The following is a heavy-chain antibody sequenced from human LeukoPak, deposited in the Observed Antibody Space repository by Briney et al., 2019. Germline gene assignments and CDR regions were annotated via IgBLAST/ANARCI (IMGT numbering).Heavy chain of an antibody. CDR1: GGSFSGYY. V-gene: IGHV4-34*01. D-gene: IGHD2-15*01. Sequence: SETLSLTCAVYGGSFSGYYWSWIRQPPGKGLEWIGEINHSESTNYNPSLKSRVTISVDTSKNQFSLKLSSVTAADTAVYYCASMSCSGGSCYPTDYWGQGTLVTVSS. CDR3: ASMSCSGGSCYPTDY. J-gene: IGHJ4*02. CDR2: INHSEST.